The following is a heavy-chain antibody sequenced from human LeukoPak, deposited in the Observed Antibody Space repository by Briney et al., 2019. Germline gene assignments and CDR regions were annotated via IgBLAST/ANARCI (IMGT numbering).Heavy chain of an antibody. D-gene: IGHD6-13*01. CDR1: GGSISSGSYY. J-gene: IGHJ5*02. V-gene: IGHV4-61*02. CDR2: IYTSGST. Sequence: MTSETLSLTCTVSGGSISSGSYYWRWIRQPAGKGLEWIGRIYTSGSTNYNPSLKSRVTISVDTSKNQFSLKLSSVTAADTAVYYCARDTRRYSSSWYPSWGQGTLVTVSS. CDR3: ARDTRRYSSSWYPS.